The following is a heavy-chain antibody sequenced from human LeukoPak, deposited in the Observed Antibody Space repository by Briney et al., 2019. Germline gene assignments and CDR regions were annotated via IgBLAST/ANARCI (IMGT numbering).Heavy chain of an antibody. CDR3: ARDEYRYYGSGSYYNSVPFDY. Sequence: ASVKVSCKASGYTFTSYGINWVRQAPGQGPEWMGWISAYNGNTKYAQNLQGRVTMTTDTSTSTAYMELRSLRSDDTAVYYCARDEYRYYGSGSYYNSVPFDYWGQGTLVTVSS. D-gene: IGHD3-10*01. V-gene: IGHV1-18*01. CDR1: GYTFTSYG. CDR2: ISAYNGNT. J-gene: IGHJ4*02.